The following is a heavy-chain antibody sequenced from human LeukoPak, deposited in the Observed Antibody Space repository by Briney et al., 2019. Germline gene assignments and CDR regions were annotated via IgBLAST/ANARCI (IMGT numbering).Heavy chain of an antibody. Sequence: GGSLRLSCAASGFTFSSYAMSWVRQAPGKGLEWVSFISPGGDRTSNADSVEGRFTISRDNTRNTLYLQMNSLRDEDTGVYYCAIMHGYYDGSGFWVQWGQGTLVTVSS. D-gene: IGHD3-22*01. CDR2: ISPGGDRT. CDR1: GFTFSSYA. J-gene: IGHJ4*02. CDR3: AIMHGYYDGSGFWVQ. V-gene: IGHV3-23*01.